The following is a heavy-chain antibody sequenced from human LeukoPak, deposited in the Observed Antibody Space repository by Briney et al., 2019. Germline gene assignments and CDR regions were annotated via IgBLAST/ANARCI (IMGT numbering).Heavy chain of an antibody. CDR3: ARDGRGAAAGTYFDY. CDR1: GGSINGYY. J-gene: IGHJ4*02. V-gene: IGHV4-59*01. D-gene: IGHD6-13*01. CDR2: VYYSAST. Sequence: SETLSLTCTVSGGSINGYYWSWIRQPPGKGLEWIGYVYYSASTNYSPSLKSRVTISVDTSKNQFSLKLSSVTAADTAVYYCARDGRGAAAGTYFDYWGQGTLVTVSS.